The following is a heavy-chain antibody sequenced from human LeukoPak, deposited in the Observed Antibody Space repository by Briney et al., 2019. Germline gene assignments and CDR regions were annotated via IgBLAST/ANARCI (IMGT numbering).Heavy chain of an antibody. CDR2: IYHSGST. V-gene: IGHV4-38-2*02. CDR1: GYSISSGYY. CDR3: ARDYDIA. J-gene: IGHJ4*02. Sequence: SETLSLTCTVSGYSISSGYYWGWIRQPPGKGLEWIGSIYHSGSTYYNPSLKSRVTISVDTSKNQFSLKLSSVTAADTAIYYCARDYDIAWGQGTLVTVSS. D-gene: IGHD3-9*01.